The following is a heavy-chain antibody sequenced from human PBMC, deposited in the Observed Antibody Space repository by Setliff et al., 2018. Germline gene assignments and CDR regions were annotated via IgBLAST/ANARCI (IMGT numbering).Heavy chain of an antibody. CDR1: GYNFKTYA. V-gene: IGHV1-18*01. Sequence: ASVKVSCKASGYNFKTYAISWVRQAPGQGREWMGFISLYDGHTNYAQNVQGRLTVTTDTSTSTEYMELSSLRFDDTAVYYCARVRGDYGDQEFDYWGQGTLVTVSS. D-gene: IGHD4-17*01. CDR3: ARVRGDYGDQEFDY. CDR2: ISLYDGHT. J-gene: IGHJ4*02.